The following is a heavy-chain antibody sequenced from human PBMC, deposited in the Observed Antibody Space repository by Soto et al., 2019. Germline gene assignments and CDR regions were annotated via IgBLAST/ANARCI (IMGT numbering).Heavy chain of an antibody. V-gene: IGHV1-18*01. Sequence: QVQLVQSGAEVKKPGASVKVSCKAYGYTFISYGISWVRQATGQGLEWMGWISTYNGNTNYAQKLQGRVTMTTYTSTSTAYMELRSLTSDDTAVYYCARDRGGCGTVLLPVGQFYYYGMDVWGQGTTVTVSS. J-gene: IGHJ6*02. CDR1: GYTFISYG. D-gene: IGHD3-10*01. CDR3: ARDRGGCGTVLLPVGQFYYYGMDV. CDR2: ISTYNGNT.